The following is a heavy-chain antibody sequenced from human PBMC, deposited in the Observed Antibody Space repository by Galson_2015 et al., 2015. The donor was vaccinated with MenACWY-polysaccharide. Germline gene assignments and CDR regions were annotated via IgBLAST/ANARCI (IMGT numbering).Heavy chain of an antibody. D-gene: IGHD6-13*01. CDR2: ISGSGTDI. Sequence: SLRLSCAASGFSITSYAVNWVRQAPGKGLEWVAVISGSGTDIRYADSVKGRFTISRDTSKSTLYLQMNSLRAEDTAKYYCAKASQWGAAAVGSFDHGGQGPRVTVSS. J-gene: IGHJ4*02. V-gene: IGHV3-23*01. CDR1: GFSITSYA. CDR3: AKASQWGAAAVGSFDH.